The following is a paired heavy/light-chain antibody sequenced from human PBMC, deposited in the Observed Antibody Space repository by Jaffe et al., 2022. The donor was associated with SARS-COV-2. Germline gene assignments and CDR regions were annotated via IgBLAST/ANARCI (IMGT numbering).Heavy chain of an antibody. Sequence: QVQLVQSGSELKKPGASVKVSCKASGYTFSTYAMNWVRQAPGQGLEWMGWINTNTGNPTYAQGFTGRFVFSLDTSVSTAYLHISSLKAEDTAVYFCARGLTMTTVATFGYWGQGTLVTVSS. J-gene: IGHJ4*02. CDR2: INTNTGNP. CDR3: ARGLTMTTVATFGY. V-gene: IGHV7-4-1*02. D-gene: IGHD4-17*01. CDR1: GYTFSTYA.
Light chain of an antibody. V-gene: IGLV2-23*01. J-gene: IGLJ2*01. Sequence: QSALTQPASVSGSPGQSITISCTGTSRDVGSYNLVSWYQQHPGKAPKLMIYEGNKRPSGVSNRFSGSKSGNTASLTISGLQAEDEADYYCCSHAGRNVVFGGGTKLTVL. CDR1: SRDVGSYNL. CDR2: EGN. CDR3: CSHAGRNVV.